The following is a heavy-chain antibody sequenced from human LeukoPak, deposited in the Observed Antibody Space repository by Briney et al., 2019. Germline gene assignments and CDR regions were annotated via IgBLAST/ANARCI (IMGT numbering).Heavy chain of an antibody. D-gene: IGHD2-2*01. V-gene: IGHV4-39*01. J-gene: IGHJ3*02. Sequence: SETLSLTCTVSGGSISSSNYYWGWIRQPPGKGLEWIGSIYYSGSTYYNPSLKSRVTISVDTSKKQFSLRLSSVTAADTAVYYCARSYCSSTSCYAVGAFDIWGQGTLVTVSS. CDR3: ARSYCSSTSCYAVGAFDI. CDR1: GGSISSSNYY. CDR2: IYYSGST.